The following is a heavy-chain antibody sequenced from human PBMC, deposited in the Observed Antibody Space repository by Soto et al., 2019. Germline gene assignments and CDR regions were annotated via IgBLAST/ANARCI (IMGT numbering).Heavy chain of an antibody. CDR3: AKEARGCSSTSCYAAFDI. D-gene: IGHD2-2*01. Sequence: GGSLRLSCAASGFTFSSYAMSWVRQAPGKGLEWVSAISGSGGSTYYADSVKGRFTISRDNSKNTLYLQMNRLRAEDTAVYYCAKEARGCSSTSCYAAFDIWGQGTMVTVSS. CDR1: GFTFSSYA. CDR2: ISGSGGST. V-gene: IGHV3-23*01. J-gene: IGHJ3*02.